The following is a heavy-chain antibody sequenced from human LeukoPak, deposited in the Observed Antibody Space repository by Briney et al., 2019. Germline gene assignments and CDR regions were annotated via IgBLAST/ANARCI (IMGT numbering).Heavy chain of an antibody. J-gene: IGHJ4*02. CDR3: ARGGQYYDILTGYYTGRVPFDY. V-gene: IGHV4-34*01. CDR1: GGSFSGYY. Sequence: SETLSLTCAVYGGSFSGYYWSWIRQPPGKGLEWIGEINHSGSTNYNPSLKSQVTISVDTSKNQFSLKLSSVTAADTAVYYCARGGQYYDILTGYYTGRVPFDYWGQGTLVTVSS. CDR2: INHSGST. D-gene: IGHD3-9*01.